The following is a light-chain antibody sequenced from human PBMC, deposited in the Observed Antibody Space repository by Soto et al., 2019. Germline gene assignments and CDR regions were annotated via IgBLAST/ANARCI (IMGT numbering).Light chain of an antibody. J-gene: IGKJ4*01. CDR1: QGISSY. CDR2: AAS. Sequence: AIRMTQSPSSFSASTGDRVTITCRASQGISSYLAWYQQKPGKAPKLLIYAASTLQSGVPSRFSGSGSGTDFTLTISSLQPEDFATYYCQQLNSQLTFGGGTKVDI. V-gene: IGKV1-8*01. CDR3: QQLNSQLT.